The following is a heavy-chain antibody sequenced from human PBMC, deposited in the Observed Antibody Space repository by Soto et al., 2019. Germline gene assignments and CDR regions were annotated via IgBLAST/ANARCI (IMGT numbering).Heavy chain of an antibody. D-gene: IGHD2-15*01. CDR2: IKTKAESYAT. Sequence: EVQLVESGGGLVQPGGSLKLSCIACGFAFSGFDIHWVRQASGEGLEWVGRIKTKAESYATALAASVKGRFTISRDDSKNTAYLEMNSLKTEDTAVYYCTRRHCSGGGCYSDFDYWGQGTLVTVSS. V-gene: IGHV3-73*01. J-gene: IGHJ4*02. CDR3: TRRHCSGGGCYSDFDY. CDR1: GFAFSGFD.